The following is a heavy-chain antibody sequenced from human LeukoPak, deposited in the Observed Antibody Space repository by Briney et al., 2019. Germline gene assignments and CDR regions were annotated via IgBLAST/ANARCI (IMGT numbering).Heavy chain of an antibody. CDR2: ISGSGGST. Sequence: ETLSLTCAVYRGSFSGYYWSWVRQAPGKGLEWVSAISGSGGSTYYADSVKGRFTISRDNSKNTLYLQMNSLRAEDTAVYYCAKDSLSPPWNSLFDYWGQGTLVTVSS. V-gene: IGHV3-23*01. CDR3: AKDSLSPPWNSLFDY. CDR1: RGSFSGYY. D-gene: IGHD1-7*01. J-gene: IGHJ4*02.